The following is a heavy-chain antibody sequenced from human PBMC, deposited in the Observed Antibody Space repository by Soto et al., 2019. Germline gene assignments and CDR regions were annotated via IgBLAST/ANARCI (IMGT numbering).Heavy chain of an antibody. D-gene: IGHD2-21*02. CDR3: ARGRQVVVVTAAFDY. CDR2: INPTGGDT. V-gene: IGHV1-46*01. CDR1: GNTFTNYY. Sequence: QVQLMQSGAEVKKPGASVKVSCKASGNTFTNYYIHWVRQAPGQGLEWMGTINPTGGDTTYAQKVLGRVTMTSDTSTSTLYMELTSLRSEDTAVYYCARGRQVVVVTAAFDYWGQGTLVTVSS. J-gene: IGHJ4*02.